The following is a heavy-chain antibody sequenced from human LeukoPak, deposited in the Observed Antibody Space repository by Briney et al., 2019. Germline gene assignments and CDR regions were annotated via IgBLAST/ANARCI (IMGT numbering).Heavy chain of an antibody. Sequence: SETLSLTCAVYGGSFSGYYWSWIRQPPGKGLEWIGEIVHSGNTKYNPSLKSRVTILVDTSKNQFSLNLTSVTAADTAVYYCARFGSSTWYKGAFDIWGQGTMVTVAS. CDR1: GGSFSGYY. D-gene: IGHD6-13*01. V-gene: IGHV4-34*12. CDR2: IVHSGNT. J-gene: IGHJ3*02. CDR3: ARFGSSTWYKGAFDI.